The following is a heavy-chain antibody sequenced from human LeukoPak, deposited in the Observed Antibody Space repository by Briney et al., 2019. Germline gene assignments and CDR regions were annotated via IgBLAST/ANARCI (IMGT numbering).Heavy chain of an antibody. CDR3: ARRPVLRYFDWLPDADAFDI. CDR2: IYYSGST. D-gene: IGHD3-9*01. V-gene: IGHV4-59*01. CDR1: GGSISSYY. Sequence: SETLSLTCTVSGGSISSYYWSWIRQPPGKGLEWIGYIYYSGSTNYNPSLKSRVTISVDTSKNQFSLKLSSVTAADTAVYYCARRPVLRYFDWLPDADAFDIWGQGTMVTISS. J-gene: IGHJ3*02.